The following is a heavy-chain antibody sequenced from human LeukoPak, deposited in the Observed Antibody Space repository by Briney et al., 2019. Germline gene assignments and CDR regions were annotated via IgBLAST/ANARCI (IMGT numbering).Heavy chain of an antibody. CDR2: IYPGDSDT. J-gene: IGHJ4*02. CDR1: GYSFTSYW. CDR3: ASSLLYDSSGYYGY. Sequence: GESLKISCKGSGYSFTSYWIGWVRQMPGKGLEWMGIIYPGDSDTRYSPSSQGQVTISADKSIGTAYLQWSSLKASGTAMYYCASSLLYDSSGYYGYWGQGTLVTVSS. V-gene: IGHV5-51*01. D-gene: IGHD3-22*01.